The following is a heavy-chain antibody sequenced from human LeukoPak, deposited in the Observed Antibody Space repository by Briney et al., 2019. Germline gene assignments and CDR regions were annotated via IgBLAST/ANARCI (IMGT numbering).Heavy chain of an antibody. Sequence: ASVKVSCKVSGYTLNELSMHRVRQAPGKGLEWMGGFDTENSETIYAQKFQGRVTMTEDTSTDTAYMELSSLRSEDTAVYYCATEGPSNPYYDSSGEPHFDYWGQGTLVTVSS. CDR1: GYTLNELS. CDR2: FDTENSET. CDR3: ATEGPSNPYYDSSGEPHFDY. V-gene: IGHV1-24*01. J-gene: IGHJ4*02. D-gene: IGHD3-22*01.